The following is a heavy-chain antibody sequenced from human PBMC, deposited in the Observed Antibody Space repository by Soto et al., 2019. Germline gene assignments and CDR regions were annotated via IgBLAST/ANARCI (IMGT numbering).Heavy chain of an antibody. V-gene: IGHV1-69*13. CDR2: IIPIFGTA. CDR1: GGTFSSYA. Sequence: SVKVSCKASGGTFSSYAISWVRQAPGQGLEWMGGIIPIFGTANYAQKFQGRVTITADESTGTAYMELSSLRSEDTAVYYCARDRGYYDSSGYKYNWFDPWGQGTLVTVSS. CDR3: ARDRGYYDSSGYKYNWFDP. D-gene: IGHD3-22*01. J-gene: IGHJ5*02.